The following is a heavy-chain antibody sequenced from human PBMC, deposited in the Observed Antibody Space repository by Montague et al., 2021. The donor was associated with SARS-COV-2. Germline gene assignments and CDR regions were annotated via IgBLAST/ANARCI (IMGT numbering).Heavy chain of an antibody. D-gene: IGHD2-2*01. CDR1: GDSISRYY. CDR2: IYYSGST. Sequence: SETLSLTCTVSGDSISRYYWTWIRQPPGKGLEWIGYIYYSGSTNYNPSLKSRVTMSVDTSKNQFSLKLSSVTAADTAVYYCARHTSAAHSCFDSWGQGTLVTVSS. V-gene: IGHV4-59*08. J-gene: IGHJ4*02. CDR3: ARHTSAAHSCFDS.